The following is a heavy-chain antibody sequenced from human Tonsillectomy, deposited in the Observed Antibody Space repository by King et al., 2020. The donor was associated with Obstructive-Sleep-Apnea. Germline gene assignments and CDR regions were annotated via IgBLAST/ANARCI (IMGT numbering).Heavy chain of an antibody. CDR3: AKTPYRYYGLDV. D-gene: IGHD3-16*02. V-gene: IGHV3-74*01. Sequence: VQLVESGGGLVQPGGSLRLSCAASGFTFSSYWMFWVRQTPGKGLVWVSRINSDGSSTSHADSGKGRFTISRDHAKNTLYLPMNSLRAEDTAVYYCAKTPYRYYGLDVWGQGTTVTVSS. CDR2: INSDGSST. J-gene: IGHJ6*02. CDR1: GFTFSSYW.